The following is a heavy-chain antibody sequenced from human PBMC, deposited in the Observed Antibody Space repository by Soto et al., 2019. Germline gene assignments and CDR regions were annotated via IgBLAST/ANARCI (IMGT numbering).Heavy chain of an antibody. CDR3: ASDRAYASDM. Sequence: EVQLVESGGGLVQPGGSLRLSCAASGFTFNPYWMHWVRQVPGKGLVWVSRINGDGSSTSYADSVKGRFTISRDNAQNTLDLQMNSLRVEDTAVYYCASDRAYASDMWGQGTIVTVSS. J-gene: IGHJ3*02. V-gene: IGHV3-74*01. D-gene: IGHD3-10*01. CDR1: GFTFNPYW. CDR2: INGDGSST.